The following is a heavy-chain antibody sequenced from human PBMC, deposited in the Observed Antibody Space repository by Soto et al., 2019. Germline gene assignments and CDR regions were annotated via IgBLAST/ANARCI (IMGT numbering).Heavy chain of an antibody. V-gene: IGHV4-34*01. CDR2: INHSGST. CDR3: ARETGENWTYEAH. Sequence: PSETLSLTCAVYGGSFSGYYWSWIRQPPGEGLEWIGEINHSGSTNYNPSLKSRVTISVDTSKNQFSLNLQSATAADTALYYCARETGENWTYEAHWGPGTLVTVSS. J-gene: IGHJ1*01. CDR1: GGSFSGYY. D-gene: IGHD1-7*01.